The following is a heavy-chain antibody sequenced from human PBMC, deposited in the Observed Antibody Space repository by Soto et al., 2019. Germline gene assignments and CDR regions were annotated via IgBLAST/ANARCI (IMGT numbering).Heavy chain of an antibody. J-gene: IGHJ5*02. CDR3: ARGPYCISTCDYNRWFDP. Sequence: PSETLSLTCAVYGGSFSGYYWSWIRQPPGKGLEWIGEINHSGSTKYNPSLKSRVTISVDTYKNQFSLKLSSVIAADTAVYYCARGPYCISTCDYNRWFDPWGQGTLVTVSS. V-gene: IGHV4-34*01. D-gene: IGHD2-2*02. CDR1: GGSFSGYY. CDR2: INHSGST.